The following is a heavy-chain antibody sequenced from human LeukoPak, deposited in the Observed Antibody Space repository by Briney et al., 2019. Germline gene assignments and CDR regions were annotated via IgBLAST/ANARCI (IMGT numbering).Heavy chain of an antibody. V-gene: IGHV4-39*07. D-gene: IGHD3-10*01. CDR3: ARDRDGGESPHNWFDP. CDR1: GGSISSSSYY. CDR2: IYYSGST. J-gene: IGHJ5*02. Sequence: PSETLSLTCTVSGGSISSSSYYWGWIRQPPGKGLEWIGSIYYSGSTYYNPSLKSRVTISVDTSKNQFSLKLSSVTAADTAVYYCARDRDGGESPHNWFDPWGQGTLVTVSS.